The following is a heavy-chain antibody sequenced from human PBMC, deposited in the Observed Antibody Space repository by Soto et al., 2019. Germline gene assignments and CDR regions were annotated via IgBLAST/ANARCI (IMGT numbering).Heavy chain of an antibody. CDR2: LSAYNGNT. V-gene: IGHV1-18*01. Sequence: ASVKFSCNASGYTFTSDGISWVRPAPGQVRECMGCLSAYNGNTNSAQKLKGRVTMTTXPXPTXAXMKLXSLRSDETAVYYCARSDDMVATPPFDYWG. CDR1: GYTFTSDG. J-gene: IGHJ4*01. D-gene: IGHD5-12*01. CDR3: ARSDDMVATPPFDY.